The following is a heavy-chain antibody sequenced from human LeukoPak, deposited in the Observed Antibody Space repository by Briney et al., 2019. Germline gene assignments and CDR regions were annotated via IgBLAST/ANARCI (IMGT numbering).Heavy chain of an antibody. CDR2: INPNSGGT. V-gene: IGHV1-2*07. CDR1: GYTFTGYY. D-gene: IGHD3-10*01. CDR3: ARVRRGVIRYPELYFDY. Sequence: ASVKVSCKASGYTFTGYYMHWVRQAPGQGLEWMGWINPNSGGTNYAHKFQGRVTMTRDTSISTAYMELSRLRSDDTAVYYCARVRRGVIRYPELYFDYWGQGTLVTVSS. J-gene: IGHJ4*02.